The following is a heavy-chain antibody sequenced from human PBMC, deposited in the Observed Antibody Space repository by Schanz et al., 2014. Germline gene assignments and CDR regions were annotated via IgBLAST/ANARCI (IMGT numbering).Heavy chain of an antibody. CDR3: AKIRYDSSGYYLPYYGMDV. Sequence: EVQLVESGGGLVQPGGSLRLSCAASGFTFSSYPMSWVRQAPGKGLEWVAGISGSGGSTDYADSVKGRFIIPRDNSKNTLYLQMNSLRAEDTAVYYCAKIRYDSSGYYLPYYGMDVWGQGTTVIVSS. V-gene: IGHV3-23*04. D-gene: IGHD3-22*01. CDR2: ISGSGGST. CDR1: GFTFSSYP. J-gene: IGHJ6*02.